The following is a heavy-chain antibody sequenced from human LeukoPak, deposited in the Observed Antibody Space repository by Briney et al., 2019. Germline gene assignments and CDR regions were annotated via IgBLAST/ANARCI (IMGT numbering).Heavy chain of an antibody. CDR3: TRPPLEWLLSDYYFGMDV. D-gene: IGHD3-3*01. V-gene: IGHV1-2*02. CDR2: INPNSGGT. J-gene: IGHJ6*02. CDR1: GYTFTGYY. Sequence: ASVKVSCKASGYTFTGYYMHWVRQAPGQGLEWMGGINPNSGGTNYAQKVQRRVTKTRDASISTDYMELSRLTADDPAGCYCTRPPLEWLLSDYYFGMDVWGQGTTVTVSS.